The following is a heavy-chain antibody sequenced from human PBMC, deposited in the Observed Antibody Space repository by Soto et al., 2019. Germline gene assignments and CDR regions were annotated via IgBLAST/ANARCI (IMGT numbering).Heavy chain of an antibody. CDR3: AIGGITMVRGVIDYYYGMDV. Sequence: QVQLVESGGGVVQPGRSLRLSCAASGFTFSSYGMHWVRQAPGKGLEWVAVISYDGSNKYYADSVKGRFTISRDNSKNTLYLQMNSLRAEDTAVYYCAIGGITMVRGVIDYYYGMDVWGQGTTVTVSS. J-gene: IGHJ6*02. CDR2: ISYDGSNK. V-gene: IGHV3-30*03. D-gene: IGHD3-10*01. CDR1: GFTFSSYG.